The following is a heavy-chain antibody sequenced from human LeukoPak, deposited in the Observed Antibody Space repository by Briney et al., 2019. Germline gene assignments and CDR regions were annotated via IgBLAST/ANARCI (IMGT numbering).Heavy chain of an antibody. J-gene: IGHJ4*02. D-gene: IGHD3-22*01. CDR1: GFTFSTYA. Sequence: PGGSLRLSCAAPGFTFSTYAMSWVRQAPGKGLEWVGRIQNKADGGTTDYAAPVKGRFIVSRDFSKNKVYLQMNSLTTEDTAVYYCTTGVRSGYYPYWGQGTLVTVSS. CDR3: TTGVRSGYYPY. V-gene: IGHV3-15*01. CDR2: IQNKADGGTT.